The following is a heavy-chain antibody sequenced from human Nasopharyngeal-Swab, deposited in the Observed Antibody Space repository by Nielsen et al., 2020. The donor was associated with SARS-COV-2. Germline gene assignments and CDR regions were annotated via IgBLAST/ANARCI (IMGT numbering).Heavy chain of an antibody. CDR1: GGSISSGSYY. Sequence: SETLSLTCTVPGGSISSGSYYWSWIRQHPGKGLEWIGYIYYSGSTYYNPSLKSRVTISVDTSKNQFYLKLSSVTAADTAVYYCARGDYGDYVLFDYWGQGTLVTVSS. V-gene: IGHV4-31*03. J-gene: IGHJ4*02. D-gene: IGHD4-17*01. CDR3: ARGDYGDYVLFDY. CDR2: IYYSGST.